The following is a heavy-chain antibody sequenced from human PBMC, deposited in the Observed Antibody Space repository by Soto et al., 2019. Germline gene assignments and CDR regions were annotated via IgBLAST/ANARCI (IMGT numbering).Heavy chain of an antibody. CDR1: GFTFSTYG. Sequence: GGSLRLSCAPSGFTFSTYGMHWVRQAPGKGLEWVAVIWYDGSNQYYADSVKGRFTISRDNSKNMLYLQMNSLRAEDTAVYYCARDLGAFNYGSAYFDYWGQGTPVTVSS. V-gene: IGHV3-33*01. D-gene: IGHD3-10*01. CDR3: ARDLGAFNYGSAYFDY. J-gene: IGHJ4*02. CDR2: IWYDGSNQ.